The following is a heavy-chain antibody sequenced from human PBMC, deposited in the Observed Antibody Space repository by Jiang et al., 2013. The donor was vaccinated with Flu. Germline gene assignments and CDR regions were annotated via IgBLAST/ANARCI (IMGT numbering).Heavy chain of an antibody. CDR1: GGSISSSSYY. Sequence: GSGLVKPSETLSLTCTVSGGSISSSSYYWVWIRQPPGKGLEWIGSIYDSGSTYYNPSLKSRVTMSVDMSKNQFSLTLTSVTAADTAVYYCVRDQSDYGDDAYDVWGQGTLVTVSS. J-gene: IGHJ3*01. CDR2: IYDSGST. V-gene: IGHV4-39*07. CDR3: VRDQSDYGDDAYDV. D-gene: IGHD4-17*01.